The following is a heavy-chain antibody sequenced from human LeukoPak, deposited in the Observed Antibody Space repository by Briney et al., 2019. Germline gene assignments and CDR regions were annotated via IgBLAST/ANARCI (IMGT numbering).Heavy chain of an antibody. Sequence: ASVKVSCKASGGTFSSYAISWVRQAPGQGPEWMGGIIPIFGTANYAQKFQGRVTITTDESTSTAYMELSSLRSEDTAVYYCAIMHGYYDGSGYWVQWGQGTLVTVSS. J-gene: IGHJ4*02. CDR2: IIPIFGTA. V-gene: IGHV1-69*05. CDR3: AIMHGYYDGSGYWVQ. D-gene: IGHD3-22*01. CDR1: GGTFSSYA.